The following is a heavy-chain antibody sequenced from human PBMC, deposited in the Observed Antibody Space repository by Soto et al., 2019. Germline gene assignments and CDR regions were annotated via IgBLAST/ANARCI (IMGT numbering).Heavy chain of an antibody. CDR3: ARHYSASAFDI. V-gene: IGHV4-31*11. CDR2: IYYSGTT. D-gene: IGHD4-4*01. CDR1: GGSISGDGYY. J-gene: IGHJ3*02. Sequence: AWETLSLTCAVSGGSISGDGYYWSWMRQHPGKGLEWIGYIYYSGTTYYSPSLKSRVTISIDTSKKQFSLKLSSVTAADTAVYYCARHYSASAFDIWGQGRMVTVSS.